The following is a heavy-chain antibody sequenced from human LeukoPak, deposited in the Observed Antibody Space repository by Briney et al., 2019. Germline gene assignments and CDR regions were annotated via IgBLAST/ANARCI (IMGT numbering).Heavy chain of an antibody. Sequence: GGSLRLSCAASGFTVSSNYMSWVRQAPGKGLEWVSAISGSGGSTYYADSVKGRFTISRDNSKNTLYLQMNSLRAEDTAVYYCAKGRYYYYMDVWGKGTTVTVSS. J-gene: IGHJ6*03. V-gene: IGHV3-23*01. CDR3: AKGRYYYYMDV. CDR2: ISGSGGST. CDR1: GFTVSSNY.